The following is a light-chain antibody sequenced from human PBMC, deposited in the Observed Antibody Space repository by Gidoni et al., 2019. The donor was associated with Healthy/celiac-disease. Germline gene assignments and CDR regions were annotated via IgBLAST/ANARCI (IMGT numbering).Light chain of an antibody. CDR3: QQSYSTLWT. Sequence: DIQMTQSPSSLSASVGDRVTITCRASQSISSYLNWYQQKPGKAPNLLIYAASSLQSGVPSRFSGSGSGTDFTLTISCLHSEDFATYYCQQSYSTLWTFGQGTKVEIK. J-gene: IGKJ1*01. V-gene: IGKV1-39*01. CDR1: QSISSY. CDR2: AAS.